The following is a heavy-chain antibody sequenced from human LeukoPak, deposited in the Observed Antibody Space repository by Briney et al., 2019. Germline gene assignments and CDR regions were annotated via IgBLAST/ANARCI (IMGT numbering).Heavy chain of an antibody. V-gene: IGHV1-2*02. CDR3: ARAIVATIAFDY. Sequence: ASVKVSCKASGYTFTGYYVHWVRQAPGQGLEWMGWINPNSGGTNYAQKFQGRVTMTRDTSISTAYMELSRLRSDDTAVYYCARAIVATIAFDYWGQGTLVAVSS. CDR2: INPNSGGT. D-gene: IGHD5-12*01. CDR1: GYTFTGYY. J-gene: IGHJ4*02.